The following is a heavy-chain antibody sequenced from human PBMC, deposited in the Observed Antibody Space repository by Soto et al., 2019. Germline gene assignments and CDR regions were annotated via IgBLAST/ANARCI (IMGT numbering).Heavy chain of an antibody. CDR2: IYYSGST. J-gene: IGHJ4*02. CDR3: ARAPALYDFWSGYSFDY. V-gene: IGHV4-31*03. Sequence: SETLSLTCTVSGGSISSGGYYWSWIRQHPGKGLEWIGYIYYSGSTYYNPSLKSRVTISVDTSKNQFSLKLSSVTAADTAVYYCARAPALYDFWSGYSFDYWGQGTLVTVS. CDR1: GGSISSGGYY. D-gene: IGHD3-3*01.